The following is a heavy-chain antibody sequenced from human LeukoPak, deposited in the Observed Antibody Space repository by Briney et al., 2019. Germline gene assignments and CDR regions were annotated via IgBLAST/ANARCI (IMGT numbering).Heavy chain of an antibody. CDR1: GFTFSNYG. V-gene: IGHV3-23*01. J-gene: IGHJ6*03. CDR2: ISGSGGST. CDR3: AKRDLQDDSSGYPINYYYYYMDV. Sequence: GGSLRLSCAASGFTFSNYGMSWVRQAPGKGLEWVSAISGSGGSTYYADSVKGRFTISRDNSKNTLYLQMNSLRAEDTAVYYCAKRDLQDDSSGYPINYYYYYMDVWGKGTTVTISS. D-gene: IGHD3-22*01.